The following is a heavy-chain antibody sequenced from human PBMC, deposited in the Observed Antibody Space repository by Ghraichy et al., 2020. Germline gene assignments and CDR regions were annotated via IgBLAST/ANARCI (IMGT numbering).Heavy chain of an antibody. CDR3: ARLYDSSGYSTQNYDY. CDR2: IYSGGST. J-gene: IGHJ4*02. D-gene: IGHD3-22*01. Sequence: GGSLRLSCAASGFTVSSNYMSWVRQAPGKGLEWVSVIYSGGSTYYADSVKGRFTISRDNSKNTLYLQMNSLRAEDTAVYYCARLYDSSGYSTQNYDYWGQGTLVTVSS. V-gene: IGHV3-53*01. CDR1: GFTVSSNY.